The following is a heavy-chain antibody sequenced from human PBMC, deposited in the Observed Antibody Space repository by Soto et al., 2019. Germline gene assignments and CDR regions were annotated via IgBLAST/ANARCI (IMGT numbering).Heavy chain of an antibody. CDR3: ARVVITFGGVVENDAFDI. CDR2: IYWDNDD. D-gene: IGHD3-16*02. Sequence: QITLKESGPMLIKPTQTLTLTCAFSGFSLTTTRVGVGWIRQPPGKALEWLAVIYWDNDDRYSPSLKSRLTITNDTSKHQVVLTMTNMDPVDTGTYYCARVVITFGGVVENDAFDIWGQGTMVTVSS. CDR1: GFSLTTTRVG. V-gene: IGHV2-5*02. J-gene: IGHJ3*02.